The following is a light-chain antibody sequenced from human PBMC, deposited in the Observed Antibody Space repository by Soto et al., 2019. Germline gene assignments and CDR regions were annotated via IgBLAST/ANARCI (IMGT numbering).Light chain of an antibody. CDR3: QQYNNWWT. V-gene: IGKV3-15*01. J-gene: IGKJ1*01. CDR1: QGVSSN. Sequence: EILMTPSPATLSVSAGERATLSCRASQGVSSNLACYQQKPGQAPRLLIYAASTMPSGVPARFSGSGSGTEFTLTISSLPSEDFAVSYCQQYNNWWTFGQGTKVDIK. CDR2: AAS.